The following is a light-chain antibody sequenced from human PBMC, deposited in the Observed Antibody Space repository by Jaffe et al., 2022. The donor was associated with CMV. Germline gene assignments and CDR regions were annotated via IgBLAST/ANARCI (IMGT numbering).Light chain of an antibody. CDR2: AAS. J-gene: IGKJ1*01. V-gene: IGKV3-15*01. Sequence: EVVMTQSPVTLSVSPGERATLSCRASQSVSRNLAWYQQKPGQAPRLLIYAASTRATDIPARFSGSGSGTEFTLTISSLQSEDFAVYYCQQYDKWRTFGQGTKVEI. CDR3: QQYDKWRT. CDR1: QSVSRN.